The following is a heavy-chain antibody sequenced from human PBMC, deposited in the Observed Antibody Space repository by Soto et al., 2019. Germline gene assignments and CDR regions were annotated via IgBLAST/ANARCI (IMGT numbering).Heavy chain of an antibody. Sequence: PGGSLRLSCEASGFTLSRYTIHWVRQPPGKGLEWVALISSDGTNEHYADSVKGRFTLSRDNYKNTVFLQMDSLSGEDTAVYYCVRYSGYDYFFDKWAQGTLVTVSS. J-gene: IGHJ4*02. CDR2: ISSDGTNE. CDR3: VRYSGYDYFFDK. D-gene: IGHD5-12*01. V-gene: IGHV3-30*04. CDR1: GFTLSRYT.